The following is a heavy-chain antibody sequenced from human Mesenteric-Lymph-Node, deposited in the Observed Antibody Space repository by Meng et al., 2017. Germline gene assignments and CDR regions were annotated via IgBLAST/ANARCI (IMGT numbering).Heavy chain of an antibody. CDR3: ASYEVVSAAMST. V-gene: IGHV4-61*02. D-gene: IGHD2-2*01. CDR2: VYTSGST. CDR1: GGSVNSDNYY. J-gene: IGHJ3*01. Sequence: SCTVSGGSVNSDNYYWTWIRQPAGKGLEWIGRVYTSGSTTYNPSLKSRVTISLDTSRNQFSLKLSSVTAADTAVYYCASYEVVSAAMSTWGQGAMVTVSS.